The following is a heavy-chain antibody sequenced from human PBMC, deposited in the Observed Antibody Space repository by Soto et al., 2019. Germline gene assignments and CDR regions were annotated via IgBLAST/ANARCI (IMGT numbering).Heavy chain of an antibody. D-gene: IGHD3-22*01. J-gene: IGHJ4*02. Sequence: SETLSLTCTVSGASVGSGSFYWSWIRQPPGKGLEWIGYVFFSGSTNYNPSLKSRVTISIDTSKNQFSLKLISVTAADTAVYYCARVSTYYFDSSGSYTSDYWGQGTLVTVSS. CDR2: VFFSGST. CDR3: ARVSTYYFDSSGSYTSDY. V-gene: IGHV4-61*01. CDR1: GASVGSGSFY.